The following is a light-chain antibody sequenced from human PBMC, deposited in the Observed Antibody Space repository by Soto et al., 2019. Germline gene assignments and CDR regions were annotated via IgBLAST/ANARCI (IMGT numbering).Light chain of an antibody. J-gene: IGKJ1*01. CDR2: GAS. Sequence: EIVLTQSPGTLSLAPGEGATLSCRASQSVSSSYLAWYQQKPGQPPRLLIYGASSRATGIPDRFSGSGSGTDFTLTISRLEPEDFALYYCQQYGSSRWTFGQGTKVDIK. CDR1: QSVSSSY. V-gene: IGKV3-20*01. CDR3: QQYGSSRWT.